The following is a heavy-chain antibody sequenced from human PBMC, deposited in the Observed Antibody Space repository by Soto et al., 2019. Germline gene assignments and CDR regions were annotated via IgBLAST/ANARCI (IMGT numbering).Heavy chain of an antibody. Sequence: EVHLVESGGGLVQPGGSLRLSCAASGFTVGNNYMSWVRQAPGKGLEWVSIIHRGGSTSYGDSVKGRFTISRESSKNILYLQINGLTADDTAVYYCARSANTYGSPFDYWGQGALVTVSS. CDR3: ARSANTYGSPFDY. V-gene: IGHV3-66*01. CDR1: GFTVGNNY. CDR2: IHRGGST. D-gene: IGHD3-10*01. J-gene: IGHJ4*02.